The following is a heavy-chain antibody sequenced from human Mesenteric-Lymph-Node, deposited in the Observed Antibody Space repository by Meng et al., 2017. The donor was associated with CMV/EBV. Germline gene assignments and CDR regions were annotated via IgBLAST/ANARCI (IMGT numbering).Heavy chain of an antibody. D-gene: IGHD2-2*01. CDR1: GYTFTSYG. V-gene: IGHV1-18*01. CDR2: ISAYNGNT. J-gene: IGHJ3*02. Sequence: ASVKVSCKASGYTFTSYGISWVRQAPGQGLEWMGWISAYNGNTNYAQKLQGRVTMTTDTSTSTAYMELRSLRSDDTAVYYCARDSANQMYCSSTSCYGAFDIWGQGTMVTVSS. CDR3: ARDSANQMYCSSTSCYGAFDI.